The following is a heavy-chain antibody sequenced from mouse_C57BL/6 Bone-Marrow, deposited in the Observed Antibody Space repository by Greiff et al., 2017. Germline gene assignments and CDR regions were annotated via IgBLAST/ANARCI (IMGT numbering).Heavy chain of an antibody. D-gene: IGHD2-1*01. CDR3: ARPIYYGNYVWFAY. CDR2: INPSNGGT. V-gene: IGHV1-53*01. Sequence: VKLQPPGTELVKPGASVKLSCKASGYTFTSYWMHWVKQRPGQGLEWIGNINPSNGGTNYNEKFKSKATLTVDTSSSTAYMQLSSLTSDDSAVYYCARPIYYGNYVWFAYWGQGTLVTVSA. CDR1: GYTFTSYW. J-gene: IGHJ3*01.